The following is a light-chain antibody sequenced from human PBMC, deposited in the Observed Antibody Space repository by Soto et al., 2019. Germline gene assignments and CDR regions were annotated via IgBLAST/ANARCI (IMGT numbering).Light chain of an antibody. J-gene: IGLJ1*01. CDR3: SSYIRNSYV. Sequence: QSVLTQPASVSGSPGQSITISCTRSSSDVGGYDYLSWYQQHPDKAPKLMIYDVSNRPSGVSNRFSGSKSGNTASLTISGLQAEDEADYYCSSYIRNSYVFGTGTKLTVL. CDR1: SSDVGGYDY. V-gene: IGLV2-14*01. CDR2: DVS.